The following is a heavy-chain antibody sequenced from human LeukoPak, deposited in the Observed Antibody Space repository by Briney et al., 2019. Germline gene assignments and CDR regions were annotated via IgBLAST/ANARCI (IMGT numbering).Heavy chain of an antibody. V-gene: IGHV1-2*02. D-gene: IGHD6-19*01. CDR1: GYTFTGYY. CDR2: INPNSGGT. CDR3: ARGFGWPHNYYYMDV. J-gene: IGHJ6*03. Sequence: PGASVKVSCKASGYTFTGYYMHWVRQAPGQGLEWMGWINPNSGGTNYAQKFQGRVTMTRDTSISTAYMELSRLRSDDTAVYYCARGFGWPHNYYYMDVWGKGTTVTVSS.